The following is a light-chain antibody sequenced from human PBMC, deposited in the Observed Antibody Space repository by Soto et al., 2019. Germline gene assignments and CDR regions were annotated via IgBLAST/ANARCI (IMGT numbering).Light chain of an antibody. CDR1: QGVSRK. CDR3: QQYHTWPIT. V-gene: IGKV3-15*01. Sequence: EIVMTQSPATLSVAPGERVTFSCRASQGVSRKLAWYQHKPGQAPRLLISGASTGATAIPARFSGSGSGTEFTLTISSLQSEDCAIYYCQQYHTWPITFGGGTKVDIK. CDR2: GAS. J-gene: IGKJ4*01.